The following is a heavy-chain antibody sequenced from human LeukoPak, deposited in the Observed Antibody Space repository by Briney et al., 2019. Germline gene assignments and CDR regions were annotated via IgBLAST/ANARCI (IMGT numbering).Heavy chain of an antibody. CDR1: GFTFSIYA. D-gene: IGHD2-15*01. CDR3: VRDRGCSGGSCYSWFYYYGMDV. Sequence: GGSLRLSCAASGFTFSIYAMSWVRQAPGKGLEWVSSISGTSGNTYYADSAKGRFTISRDNAKNSLYLQMNSLRAEDTAVYYCVRDRGCSGGSCYSWFYYYGMDVWGQGTTVTVSS. J-gene: IGHJ6*02. CDR2: ISGTSGNT. V-gene: IGHV3-21*01.